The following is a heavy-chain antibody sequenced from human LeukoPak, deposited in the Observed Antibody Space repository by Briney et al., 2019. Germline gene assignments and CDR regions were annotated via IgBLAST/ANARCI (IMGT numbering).Heavy chain of an antibody. V-gene: IGHV3-21*01. J-gene: IGHJ4*02. CDR1: GFTFSSYS. CDR2: ISSSSSYI. Sequence: SGGSLRLSCAASGFTFSSYSMNWVRQAPGKGLEWVSSISSSSSYIYYADSVKGRFTISRDNAKNSLYLQMNSLRAEGTAVYYCARVAYCSSTSCYKMYSDYWGQGTLVTVSS. D-gene: IGHD2-2*01. CDR3: ARVAYCSSTSCYKMYSDY.